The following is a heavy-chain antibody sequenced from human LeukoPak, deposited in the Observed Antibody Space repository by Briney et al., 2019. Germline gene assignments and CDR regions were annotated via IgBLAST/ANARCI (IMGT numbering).Heavy chain of an antibody. CDR1: GFTFSSYW. CDR2: INSDGSTT. V-gene: IGHV3-74*01. CDR3: ARSTTHPHYNYMDV. D-gene: IGHD4-17*01. Sequence: GGSLRLSCVASGFTFSSYWMHWVRQAPGEGLVWVSRINSDGSTTTYADSVKGRFTISRDNAKNTLYLQMNSLRVEDTAVYYCARSTTHPHYNYMDVWGKGTTVTLSS. J-gene: IGHJ6*03.